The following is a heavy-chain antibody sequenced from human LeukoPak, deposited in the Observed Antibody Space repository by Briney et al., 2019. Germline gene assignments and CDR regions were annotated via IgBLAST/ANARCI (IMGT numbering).Heavy chain of an antibody. CDR3: AGGSGIY. J-gene: IGHJ4*02. V-gene: IGHV3-48*03. CDR2: IGSSGSTV. Sequence: PGGSLRLSCAASGFTFSAYEMNWVRQAPGKGLEWVSYIGSSGSTVYYVDSVKGRFTISRDNAKNSLYLQMNSLRGEDTAIYYCAGGSGIYWGQGTLVTVSS. CDR1: GFTFSAYE. D-gene: IGHD1-1*01.